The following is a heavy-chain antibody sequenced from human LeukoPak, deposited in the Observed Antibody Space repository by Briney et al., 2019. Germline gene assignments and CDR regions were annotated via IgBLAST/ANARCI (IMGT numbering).Heavy chain of an antibody. CDR3: ANYGAGTYRFDP. J-gene: IGHJ5*02. CDR1: GASISSGGYC. D-gene: IGHD3-10*01. Sequence: SETLSLTCTVSGASISSGGYCWSWIRQHPGKGLEWIGYICYSGTTYYNPSLKSRVTISVDMSENQFSLKLSSVTAADTAVYYCANYGAGTYRFDPWGQGTPVTVSS. CDR2: ICYSGTT. V-gene: IGHV4-31*03.